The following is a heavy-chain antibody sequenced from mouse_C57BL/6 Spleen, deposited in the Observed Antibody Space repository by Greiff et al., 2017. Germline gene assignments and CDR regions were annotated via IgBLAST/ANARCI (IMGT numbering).Heavy chain of an antibody. V-gene: IGHV14-4*01. CDR1: GFNIKDDY. CDR2: IDPENGDT. J-gene: IGHJ3*01. CDR3: TTGYDGYYGGFAY. Sequence: EAQLVESGAELVRPGASVKLSCTASGFNIKDDYMHWVKQRPEQGLEWIGWIDPENGDTEYASKFQGKATITADTSSNTAYLQLSSLTSEDTAVYYCTTGYDGYYGGFAYWGQGTLVTVSA. D-gene: IGHD2-3*01.